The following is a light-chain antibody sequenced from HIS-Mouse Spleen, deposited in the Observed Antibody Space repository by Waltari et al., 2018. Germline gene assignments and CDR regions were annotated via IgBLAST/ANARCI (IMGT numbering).Light chain of an antibody. CDR2: DVS. V-gene: IGLV2-11*01. CDR3: CSYAGSYTLV. CDR1: SGDVGGYNY. Sequence: QSALTQPRSVSGSPGQSVTISCTGTSGDVGGYNYCSWYQQHPGKAPKLMIYDVSKRPSGVPDRFSGSKSGNTASLTISGLQAEDEADYYCCSYAGSYTLVFGGGTKLTVL. J-gene: IGLJ2*01.